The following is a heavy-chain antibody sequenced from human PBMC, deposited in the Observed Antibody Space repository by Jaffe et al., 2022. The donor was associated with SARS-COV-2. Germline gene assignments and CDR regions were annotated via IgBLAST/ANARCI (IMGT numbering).Heavy chain of an antibody. CDR1: GYTFTSYY. J-gene: IGHJ1*01. V-gene: IGHV1-46*01. CDR2: INPSGGST. D-gene: IGHD3-22*01. Sequence: QVQLVQSGAEVKKPGASVKVSCKASGYTFTSYYMHWVRQAPGQGLEWMGIINPSGGSTSYAQKFQGRVTMTRDTSTSTVYMELSSLRSEDTAVYYCARGRIVVVITSAEYFQHWGQGTLVTVSS. CDR3: ARGRIVVVITSAEYFQH.